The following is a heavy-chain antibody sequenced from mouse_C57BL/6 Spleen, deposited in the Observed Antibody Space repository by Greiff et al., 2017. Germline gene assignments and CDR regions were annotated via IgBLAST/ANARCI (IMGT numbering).Heavy chain of an antibody. D-gene: IGHD1-1*01. CDR1: GYTFTDYY. V-gene: IGHV1-26*01. CDR2: INPNNGGT. CDR3: VKEGLITTVVATDYFDY. Sequence: VQLQQSGPELVKPGASVKISCKASGYTFTDYYMNWVKQSHGKSLEWIGDINPNNGGTSYNQKFKGKATLPVAKSSSTSYMELRSLTSEDSAVYYCVKEGLITTVVATDYFDYWGQGTTLTVSS. J-gene: IGHJ2*01.